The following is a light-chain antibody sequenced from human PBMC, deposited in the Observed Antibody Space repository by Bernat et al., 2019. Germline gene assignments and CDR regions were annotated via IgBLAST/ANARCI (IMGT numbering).Light chain of an antibody. Sequence: EIVMTQSPATLSVSPGERATLSCRASQSVSSTLAWYQQKPGQAPRPLMYDASTRATGIPARFSGSGSGTEFTLTISSLQSEDFAIYYCQQYNNWPQTFGGGTKVEIK. CDR1: QSVSST. J-gene: IGKJ4*01. CDR2: DAS. V-gene: IGKV3-15*01. CDR3: QQYNNWPQT.